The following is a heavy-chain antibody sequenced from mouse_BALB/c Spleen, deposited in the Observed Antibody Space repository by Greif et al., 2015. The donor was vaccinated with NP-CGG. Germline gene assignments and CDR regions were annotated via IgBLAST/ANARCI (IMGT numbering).Heavy chain of an antibody. CDR1: GYTFTSYW. V-gene: IGHV1S22*01. CDR2: IYPGSGSI. CDR3: TKLGGGAY. D-gene: IGHD4-1*01. J-gene: IGHJ3*01. Sequence: LQQSGSELVRPGASEKLSCKASGYTFTSYWMHWVKQRPGQGLEWIGNIYPGSGSINYDEKFKSKATLTVDTSSSTAYMQLSSLTSEDSAVYYCTKLGGGAYWGQGTLVTVSA.